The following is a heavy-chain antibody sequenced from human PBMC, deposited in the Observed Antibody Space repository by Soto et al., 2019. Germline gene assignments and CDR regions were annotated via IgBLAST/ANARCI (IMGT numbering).Heavy chain of an antibody. Sequence: TGGSLRLSCVASGFTFTTTWMNWVRQAPGKGPEWVGRIKTNAEGGTAEYAAPVKGRFTISRDDSKNTVSLQMNGLKTEDTAIYYCTTVRTYWGQGTQVTVSS. CDR3: TTVRTY. J-gene: IGHJ4*02. V-gene: IGHV3-15*07. CDR2: IKTNAEGGTA. CDR1: GFTFTTTW.